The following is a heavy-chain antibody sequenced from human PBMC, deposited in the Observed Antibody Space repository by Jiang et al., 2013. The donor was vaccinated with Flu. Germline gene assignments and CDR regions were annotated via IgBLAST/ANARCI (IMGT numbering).Heavy chain of an antibody. J-gene: IGHJ3*02. D-gene: IGHD3-10*01. CDR3: AKDLVRGLIMTGTGFDI. Sequence: SGAEVKKPGASVKVSCKASGYTFRGYYMHWVRQAPGQGLEWMGWINANSGDTKFAQKFQGRVIMTRDTSISTAYMELTSLRSDDTAFYYCAKDLVRGLIMTGTGFDIWGQGTMVTVSS. CDR1: GYTFRGYY. V-gene: IGHV1-2*02. CDR2: INANSGDT.